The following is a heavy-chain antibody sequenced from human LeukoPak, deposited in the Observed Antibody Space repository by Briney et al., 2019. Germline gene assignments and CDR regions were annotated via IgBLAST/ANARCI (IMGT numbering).Heavy chain of an antibody. CDR3: AKTEKYCSSTSCYPVWDY. CDR2: ISGSGGST. V-gene: IGHV3-23*01. D-gene: IGHD2-2*01. Sequence: PGGSLRLSCAASGFTFSSYAMSWVRQAPGKGLEWVSAISGSGGSTYYADSVKGRFTISRDNSKNTLYLQMNSLRAEDTAVYYCAKTEKYCSSTSCYPVWDYWGQGTPVTVSS. CDR1: GFTFSSYA. J-gene: IGHJ4*02.